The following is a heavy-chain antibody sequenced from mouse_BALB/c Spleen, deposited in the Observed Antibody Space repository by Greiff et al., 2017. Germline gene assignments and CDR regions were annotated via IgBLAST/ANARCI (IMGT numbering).Heavy chain of an antibody. CDR1: GFNIKDYY. CDR2: IDPENGNT. Sequence: EVKLLESGAELVRPGALVKLSCKASGFNIKDYYMHWVKQRPEQGLEWIGWIDPENGNTIYDPKFQGKATLTADKSSSTAYMELSSLTSEDSAVYYCTRGGGNYVWFAYWGQGTLVTVSA. V-gene: IGHV14-1*02. D-gene: IGHD2-1*01. CDR3: TRGGGNYVWFAY. J-gene: IGHJ3*01.